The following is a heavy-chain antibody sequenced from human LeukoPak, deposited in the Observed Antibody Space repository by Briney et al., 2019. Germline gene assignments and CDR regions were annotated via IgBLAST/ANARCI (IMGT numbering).Heavy chain of an antibody. J-gene: IGHJ3*01. V-gene: IGHV1-2*02. Sequence: ASVKVSCKASGYSFIGYFIHWVRQAPGQGLEWMGLTGSNSGETHYAQKFQGRFTMTKDTSIKTAYMELSSQRSDDTAIYYCARFWHCGFSTCWAVNGFDYWGQATEVTV. D-gene: IGHD2-21*01. CDR2: TGSNSGET. CDR3: ARFWHCGFSTCWAVNGFDY. CDR1: GYSFIGYF.